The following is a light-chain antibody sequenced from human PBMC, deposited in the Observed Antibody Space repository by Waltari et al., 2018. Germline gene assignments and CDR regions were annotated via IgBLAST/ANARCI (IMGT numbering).Light chain of an antibody. V-gene: IGLV2-23*01. CDR2: DDN. J-gene: IGLJ3*02. CDR1: SSDAGNYTL. CDR3: CSYAGSYTWV. Sequence: QSALTQPASVSGSPGQSITIPCTGTSSDAGNYTLLPWYQQCPGKSPKDMIYDDNRRPSGVSDRFSGSKSGNTASLTISGVQAEDEADYYCCSYAGSYTWVFGGGTKLTVL.